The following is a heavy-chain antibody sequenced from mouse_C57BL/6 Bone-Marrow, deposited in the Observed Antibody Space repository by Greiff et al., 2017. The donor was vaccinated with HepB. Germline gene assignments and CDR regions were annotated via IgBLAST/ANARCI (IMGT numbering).Heavy chain of an antibody. CDR1: GYTFTDYE. Sequence: QVQLKESGAELVRPGASVTLSCKASGYTFTDYEMHWVKQTPVHGLEWIGAIDPETGGTAYNQKFKGKAILTADKSSSTAYMELRSLTSEDSAVYYCTSFMVTTTLYYYAMDYWGQGTSVTVSS. CDR2: IDPETGGT. J-gene: IGHJ4*01. CDR3: TSFMVTTTLYYYAMDY. V-gene: IGHV1-15*01. D-gene: IGHD2-2*01.